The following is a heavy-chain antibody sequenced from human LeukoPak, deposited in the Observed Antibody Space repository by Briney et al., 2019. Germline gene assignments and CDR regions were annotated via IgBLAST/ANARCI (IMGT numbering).Heavy chain of an antibody. Sequence: SETLSLTCTVSGGSISSGSYYWSWIRQPAGKGLEWIGRIYTSGSTNYNPSLKSRVTISVDTSKNQFSLKLSSVTAADTAVYYCARDLSHYDILTGYYPAYFDYWGQGTLVTVSS. CDR3: ARDLSHYDILTGYYPAYFDY. J-gene: IGHJ4*02. CDR2: IYTSGST. CDR1: GGSISSGSYY. V-gene: IGHV4-61*02. D-gene: IGHD3-9*01.